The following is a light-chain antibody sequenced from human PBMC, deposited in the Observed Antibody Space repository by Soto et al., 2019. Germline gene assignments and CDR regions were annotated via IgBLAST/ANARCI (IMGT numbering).Light chain of an antibody. CDR3: QHSPT. CDR2: DAS. V-gene: IGKV1-39*01. Sequence: DIQMTQSPSSLSASVGDRVTITCRASQSISSYLNWYQQKPGKAPKLLIYDASSLESGVPSRFSGSGSGTEFTLTISSLQPDDFATYYCQHSPTFGQGTKVDIK. CDR1: QSISSY. J-gene: IGKJ1*01.